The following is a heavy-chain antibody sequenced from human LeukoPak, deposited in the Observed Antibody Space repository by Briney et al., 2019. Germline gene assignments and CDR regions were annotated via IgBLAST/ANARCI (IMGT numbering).Heavy chain of an antibody. CDR3: ARDFPGDGDTGDY. Sequence: ASVKVSCKASGYTFTGYYMHWVRQAPGQGLEWMGWVNPNSGGTNYAQKFQGRVTITTDESTSTAYMELSSLRSEDTAVYYCARDFPGDGDTGDYWGQGTLVTVSS. CDR2: VNPNSGGT. D-gene: IGHD4-17*01. J-gene: IGHJ4*02. CDR1: GYTFTGYY. V-gene: IGHV1-2*02.